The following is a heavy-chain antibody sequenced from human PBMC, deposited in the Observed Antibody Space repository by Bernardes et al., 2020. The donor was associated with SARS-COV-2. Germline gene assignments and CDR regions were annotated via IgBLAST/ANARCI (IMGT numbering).Heavy chain of an antibody. V-gene: IGHV3-49*04. CDR2: IRSKPYGGTT. CDR3: AGSFYAFYLDY. J-gene: IGHJ4*02. D-gene: IGHD1-26*01. CDR1: GFTFANYA. Sequence: GSLRFSCATSGFTFANYAMTWVRQAPGKGLEWVGVIRSKPYGGTTEYAASVKGRFIISRDDSKSFVYLQMNSLKIEDTAVYFCAGSFYAFYLDYWGQGTPVTVSS.